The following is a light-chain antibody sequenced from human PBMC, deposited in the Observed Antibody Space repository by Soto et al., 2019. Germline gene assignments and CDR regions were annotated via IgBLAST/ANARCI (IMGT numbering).Light chain of an antibody. CDR1: NIGSKN. Sequence: SYELTQPLSVSVALGQTARITCGGNNIGSKNVHWYQQKPGQAPVLVIYRDSNRPSGIPERFSGSNSGNTATLTISRAQAGDGADYCGQVWDSSTVVFGRGTKLTVL. V-gene: IGLV3-9*01. J-gene: IGLJ2*01. CDR2: RDS. CDR3: QVWDSSTVV.